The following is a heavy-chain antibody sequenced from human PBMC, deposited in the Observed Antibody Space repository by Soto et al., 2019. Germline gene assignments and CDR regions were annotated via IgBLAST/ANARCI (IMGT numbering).Heavy chain of an antibody. J-gene: IGHJ5*02. CDR2: IHYSGST. CDR1: GGSISNKRYY. Sequence: SETLSLTCTVSGGSISNKRYYWGWILQPPGKGLELILSIHYSGSTYDNPSLKSRVTISLDTSKNQLSLKLKSVTAADTAVYYCARHVSLGYCTPTRCDLLSWFDAWGQGTQLTVSS. CDR3: ARHVSLGYCTPTRCDLLSWFDA. V-gene: IGHV4-39*01. D-gene: IGHD2-2*01.